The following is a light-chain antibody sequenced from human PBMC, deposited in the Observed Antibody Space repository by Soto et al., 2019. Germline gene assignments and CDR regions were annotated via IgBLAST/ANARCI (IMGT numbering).Light chain of an antibody. CDR1: QSVSGH. CDR3: QHYKMYSPWT. CDR2: DAS. V-gene: IGKV3-15*01. Sequence: EIVLTQSPATLSVSPGERATLSCRASQSVSGHLDWYQQKPGQAPRLLIYDASTRATGIPARFSGSGSGAEFTLTISSLQPDDFATYYCQHYKMYSPWTFGQGTKVDIK. J-gene: IGKJ1*01.